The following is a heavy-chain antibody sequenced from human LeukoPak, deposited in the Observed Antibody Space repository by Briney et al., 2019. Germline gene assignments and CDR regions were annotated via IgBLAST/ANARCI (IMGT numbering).Heavy chain of an antibody. J-gene: IGHJ6*03. CDR2: INPNSGGT. Sequence: ASVKVSCKASGYTFTGYYIHWVRQAPGQGLEWMGWINPNSGGTNYAQKFQDRVTMTRDTSISTAYMELSRLRSDDTAVYYCAWDSSGQYYYYYMDVWGKGTTVTVSS. V-gene: IGHV1-2*02. CDR3: AWDSSGQYYYYYMDV. D-gene: IGHD6-19*01. CDR1: GYTFTGYY.